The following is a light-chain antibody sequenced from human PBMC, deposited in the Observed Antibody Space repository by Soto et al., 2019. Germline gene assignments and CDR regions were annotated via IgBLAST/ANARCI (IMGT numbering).Light chain of an antibody. J-gene: IGKJ1*01. V-gene: IGKV1-6*01. CDR1: QGIAKD. Sequence: AIQLTQSPSSLSASVGDRVTITCRASQGIAKDLGWYQQKPGKAPMLLIFGASFLQSGVPSRLSGSGSGTDFTLTITGLQPEDFATYYYLQNYYSFRTFGQGTIVVIK. CDR2: GAS. CDR3: LQNYYSFRT.